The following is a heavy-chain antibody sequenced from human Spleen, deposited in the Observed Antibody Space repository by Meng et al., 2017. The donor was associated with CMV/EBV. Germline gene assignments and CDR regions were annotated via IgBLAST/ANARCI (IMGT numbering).Heavy chain of an antibody. D-gene: IGHD1-26*01. CDR1: GGSISSNSYY. CDR3: ARAMVGATRAPLDFAY. V-gene: IGHV4-39*07. J-gene: IGHJ4*02. Sequence: SETLSLTCTVSGGSISSNSYYWGWIRQPPGKGLEWIGNIYYSGSTYYNPSLKSRVTISVATSKNQSSLNLSSVTAADTAVYYCARAMVGATRAPLDFAYWGQGKLVTVSS. CDR2: IYYSGST.